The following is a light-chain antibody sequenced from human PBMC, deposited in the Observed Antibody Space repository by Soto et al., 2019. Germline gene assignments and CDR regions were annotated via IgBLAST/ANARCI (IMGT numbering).Light chain of an antibody. CDR2: AAS. CDR1: QGISTY. J-gene: IGKJ5*01. V-gene: IGKV1-9*01. CDR3: QQLNSYPIT. Sequence: IQLIQSLSSLFESVGDRVTIACRASQGISTYLAWYQQKPGKAPKLLIYAASTLQGGVPSRFSGSGSGTDFTLTISSLQPEDFGTYYCQQLNSYPITFGHGTRLEI.